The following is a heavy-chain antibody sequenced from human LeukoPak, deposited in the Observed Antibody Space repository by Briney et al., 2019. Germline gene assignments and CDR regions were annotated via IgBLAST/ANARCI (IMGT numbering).Heavy chain of an antibody. J-gene: IGHJ4*02. CDR1: GFTFSSYE. V-gene: IGHV3-48*03. CDR2: ISSSGSII. Sequence: SGGSLRLSCAASGFTFSSYEMNWVRQAPGKGLEWVSCISSSGSIIYYADSVKGRFTISRDNAKNSLYLQMNSLRAEDTAVYYCARDSLDYYDSRIPDYWGQGTLVTVSS. CDR3: ARDSLDYYDSRIPDY. D-gene: IGHD3-22*01.